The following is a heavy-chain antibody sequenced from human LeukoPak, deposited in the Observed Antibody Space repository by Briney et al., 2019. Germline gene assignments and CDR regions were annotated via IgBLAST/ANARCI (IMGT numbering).Heavy chain of an antibody. D-gene: IGHD3-3*01. CDR2: IYYSGST. CDR1: GGSISSYY. V-gene: IGHV4-59*01. J-gene: IGHJ6*03. Sequence: SETLSLTCTVSGGSISSYYWSWIRQPPGKGLEWIGYIYYSGSTNYDPSLKSRVTISVDTSKNQFSLKLSSVTAADTAVYYCARVITNYYYYMDVWGKGTTVTVSS. CDR3: ARVITNYYYYMDV.